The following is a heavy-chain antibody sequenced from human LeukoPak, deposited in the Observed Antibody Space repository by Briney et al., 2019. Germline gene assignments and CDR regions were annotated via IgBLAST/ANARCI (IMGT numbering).Heavy chain of an antibody. J-gene: IGHJ3*02. V-gene: IGHV3-48*01. CDR2: ISSSSSTI. Sequence: GGSLRLSCAASGFTFSSYSMNWVRQAPGRGLEGVSYISSSSSTIYYADSVKGRFTISRDNAKNSLYLQMNSLRAEDTAVYYCARDLYVDIVATIPDAFDIWGQGTMVTVSS. CDR1: GFTFSSYS. CDR3: ARDLYVDIVATIPDAFDI. D-gene: IGHD5-12*01.